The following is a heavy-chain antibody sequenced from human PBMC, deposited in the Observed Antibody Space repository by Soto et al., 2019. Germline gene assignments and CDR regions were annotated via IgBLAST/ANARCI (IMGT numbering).Heavy chain of an antibody. CDR2: ISFSSTTI. D-gene: IGHD2-8*01. J-gene: IGHJ5*02. CDR3: ARDNGMACSFDP. Sequence: GGSLRLSCAASGFAFSIYSMNWVRQAPEEGLEWVAYISFSSTTIFYADSVRDRFTISRDNAKNSLYLQMTTLRDEDTAVDFCARDNGMACSFDPWGQGTMVTVSS. V-gene: IGHV3-48*02. CDR1: GFAFSIYS.